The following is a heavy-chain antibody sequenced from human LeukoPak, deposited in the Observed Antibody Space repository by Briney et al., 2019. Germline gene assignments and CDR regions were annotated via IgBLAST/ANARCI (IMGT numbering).Heavy chain of an antibody. V-gene: IGHV4-59*01. Sequence: HSETLSLTCTVSGGSISSYYWSWIRQRPGKGLEWIGYIYYSGSTNYNPSLKSRVTITVDTSKNQFSLKLSSVTAADTAVYYCARESSGRYSGSYYVDYWGQGTLVTVSS. J-gene: IGHJ4*02. CDR3: ARESSGRYSGSYYVDY. CDR2: IYYSGST. D-gene: IGHD1-26*01. CDR1: GGSISSYY.